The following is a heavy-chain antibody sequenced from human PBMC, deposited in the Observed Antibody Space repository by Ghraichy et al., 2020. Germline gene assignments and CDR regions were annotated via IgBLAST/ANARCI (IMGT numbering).Heavy chain of an antibody. CDR3: ARITPDFWSGYYGMDV. V-gene: IGHV3-9*01. CDR2: ISWNTYTV. D-gene: IGHD3-3*01. Sequence: GGSLRLSCAASGFAFDDYAMHWVRQAPGKGLEWVSSISWNTYTVAYADSVKGRFTISRDNAKNSLYLQMNSLRAEDTAVYYCARITPDFWSGYYGMDVWGQGTTVTASS. CDR1: GFAFDDYA. J-gene: IGHJ6*02.